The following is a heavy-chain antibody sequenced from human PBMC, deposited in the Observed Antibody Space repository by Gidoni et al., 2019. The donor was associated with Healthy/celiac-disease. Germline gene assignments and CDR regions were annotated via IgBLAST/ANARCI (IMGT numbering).Heavy chain of an antibody. CDR2: IYYSGST. CDR1: GGSISSGGYY. J-gene: IGHJ3*02. Sequence: QVQLQESGPGLVKPSQTLSLTCTVSGGSISSGGYYWSWIRQHPGKGLEWIGYIYYSGSTSYNPSLKSRVTISVDTSKNQFSLKLSSVTAADTAVYYCARDRGVAILTGITMVRGWNAFDIWGQGTMVTVSS. D-gene: IGHD3-10*01. CDR3: ARDRGVAILTGITMVRGWNAFDI. V-gene: IGHV4-31*03.